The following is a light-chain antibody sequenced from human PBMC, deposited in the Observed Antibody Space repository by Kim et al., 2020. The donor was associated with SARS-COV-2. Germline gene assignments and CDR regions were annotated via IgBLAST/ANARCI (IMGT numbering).Light chain of an antibody. CDR1: QDISNY. J-gene: IGKJ4*01. Sequence: DIQMTQSPSSLSASVGDRVTITCQASQDISNYLNWYQQKPGKAPKLLIYDASNLETGVPSRFSGSGSGTDFTFTISCLQPEDIATYYCQQYDNLPPLLTFGGGTKVDIK. V-gene: IGKV1-33*01. CDR2: DAS. CDR3: QQYDNLPPLLT.